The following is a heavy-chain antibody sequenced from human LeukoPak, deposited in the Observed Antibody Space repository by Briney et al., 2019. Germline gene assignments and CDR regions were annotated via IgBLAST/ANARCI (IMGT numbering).Heavy chain of an antibody. CDR3: ARDGSYYAFEAFDI. V-gene: IGHV4-4*07. D-gene: IGHD1-26*01. J-gene: IGHJ3*02. CDR2: IYTSGST. Sequence: ASETLSLTCTVSGGSISSYYWSWIRQPAGKGLEWIGRIYTSGSTNYSPSLKSRVTMSVDTSKNQFSLKLSSVTAADTAVYYCARDGSYYAFEAFDIWGQGTMVTVSS. CDR1: GGSISSYY.